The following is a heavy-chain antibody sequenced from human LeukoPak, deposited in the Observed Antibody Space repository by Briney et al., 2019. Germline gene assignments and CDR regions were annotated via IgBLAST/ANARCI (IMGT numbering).Heavy chain of an antibody. J-gene: IGHJ4*02. CDR2: IYNSGST. CDR1: GGSISRGSYY. CDR3: ARQTFGVLYFDS. Sequence: SETLSLTCIVSGGSISRGSYYWSWIRQPAGKGLEWMGRIYNSGSTNYNPCLKSRVTISTDMSKNQISLKLSSVTAADTAVYYCARQTFGVLYFDSWGLGTLVIVSS. V-gene: IGHV4-61*02. D-gene: IGHD3-10*01.